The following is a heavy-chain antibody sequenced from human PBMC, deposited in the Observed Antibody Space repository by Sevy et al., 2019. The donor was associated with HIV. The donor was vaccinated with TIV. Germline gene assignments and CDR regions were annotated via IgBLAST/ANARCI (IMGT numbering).Heavy chain of an antibody. CDR3: ARVADSVSTLNWFDP. CDR1: GFTFKNYA. CDR2: INNSGGTT. D-gene: IGHD4-17*01. Sequence: GGSLRLSCAAPGFTFKNYAMVWVHRAPGKGLEWVSGINNSGGTTYYADSVKGRFTISRDNSKNTLYLQMNSLRAEDTAIYYCARVADSVSTLNWFDPWGQGTLVTVSS. V-gene: IGHV3-23*01. J-gene: IGHJ5*02.